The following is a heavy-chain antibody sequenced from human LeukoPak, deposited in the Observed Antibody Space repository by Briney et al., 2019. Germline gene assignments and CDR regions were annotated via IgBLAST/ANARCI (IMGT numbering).Heavy chain of an antibody. D-gene: IGHD6-13*01. V-gene: IGHV3-7*05. Sequence: PGGSLRLSCSASGFTFSSYAMHWVRQAPGKGLEWVANIKQDGSEKYYVDSVKGRFTISRDNAKNSLYLQMNSLRAEDTAVYFCARGSSSSRALFDYWGQGTLVTVSS. CDR1: GFTFSSYA. J-gene: IGHJ4*02. CDR3: ARGSSSSRALFDY. CDR2: IKQDGSEK.